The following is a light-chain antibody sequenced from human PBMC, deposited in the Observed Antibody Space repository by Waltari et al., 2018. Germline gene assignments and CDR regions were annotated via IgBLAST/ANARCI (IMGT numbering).Light chain of an antibody. CDR2: EVS. Sequence: QSALTQPASVSGSPGQSITISCTGTSSDVGSYNLVSWYQQHPGKAPNLMIYEVSKRPSGFFNRLSGSKSGNTASLTISGLQAEDEADYYCCSYAGSSTWVFGGGTKLTVL. CDR3: CSYAGSSTWV. J-gene: IGLJ3*02. V-gene: IGLV2-23*02. CDR1: SSDVGSYNL.